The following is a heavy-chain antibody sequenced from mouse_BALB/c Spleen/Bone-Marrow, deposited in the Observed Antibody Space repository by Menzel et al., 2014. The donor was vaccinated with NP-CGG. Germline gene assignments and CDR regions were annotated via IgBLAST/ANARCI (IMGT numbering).Heavy chain of an antibody. CDR3: AREVIYYDYAGFAY. Sequence: EVQLQESGPELVKPGASMKISCKASGYSFTGYTMNWVKQSHGKNLEWIGLINPYNGGTSYNRKFKGKATLTVDKSSSTAYMELLSLTSEDSAVYYCAREVIYYDYAGFAYWGQGTLVTVSA. J-gene: IGHJ3*01. CDR1: GYSFTGYT. CDR2: INPYNGGT. D-gene: IGHD2-4*01. V-gene: IGHV1-18*01.